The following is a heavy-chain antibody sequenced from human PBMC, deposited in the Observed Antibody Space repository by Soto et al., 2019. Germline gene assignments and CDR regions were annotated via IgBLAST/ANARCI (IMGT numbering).Heavy chain of an antibody. J-gene: IGHJ4*02. D-gene: IGHD3-10*01. CDR2: INPSGGST. Sequence: GASVKVSCKASGYTFTSYYMHWVRQAPGQGLEWMGIINPSGGSTSYARKFQGRVTMTRDTSTSTVYMELSSLRSEDTAVYYCARDLYGSGTEGGYFDYWGQGTLVTVSS. V-gene: IGHV1-46*01. CDR1: GYTFTSYY. CDR3: ARDLYGSGTEGGYFDY.